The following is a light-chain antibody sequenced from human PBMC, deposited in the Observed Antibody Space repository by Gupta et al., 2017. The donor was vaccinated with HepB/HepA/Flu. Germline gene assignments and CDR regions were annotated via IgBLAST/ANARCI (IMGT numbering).Light chain of an antibody. CDR2: AAS. V-gene: IGKV1-39*01. CDR3: QQSDSTPIT. J-gene: IGKJ5*01. CDR1: QSISSY. Sequence: DIQMTQSPSSLSASVGDRVTITCRASQSISSYLNWYQQKPGKAPKLLIYAASSLQSGVPSRFSGSGSGTDFTLTINSLQPEDFATYYCQQSDSTPITFGQGTQLEIK.